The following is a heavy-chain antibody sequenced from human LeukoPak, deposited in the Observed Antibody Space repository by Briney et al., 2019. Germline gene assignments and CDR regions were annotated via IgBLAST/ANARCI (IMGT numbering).Heavy chain of an antibody. CDR1: GFTFSTYE. CDR3: ARGGNTGYNYNAFDI. Sequence: PGGSLRLPCAASGFTFSTYEMNWVRQAPGKGLEWVSYITSGSSTTLYADSVRGRFTVFRDNSKNSLYLQMNSLRAEDTAIYYCARGGNTGYNYNAFDIWGQGTMVTVSS. CDR2: ITSGSSTT. J-gene: IGHJ3*02. D-gene: IGHD3-9*01. V-gene: IGHV3-48*03.